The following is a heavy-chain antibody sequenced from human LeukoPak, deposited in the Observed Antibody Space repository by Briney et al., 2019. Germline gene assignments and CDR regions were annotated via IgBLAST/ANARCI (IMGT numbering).Heavy chain of an antibody. CDR1: GGLISISTYY. V-gene: IGHV4-39*07. D-gene: IGHD3-22*01. J-gene: IGHJ4*02. CDR3: AKRSSTSSGYFDF. CDR2: IYYSGTT. Sequence: SETLSLTCTVSGGLISISTYYWGWIRQPPEKGLEWIGSIYYSGTTHYNPSLKSRVAIAVDTSKNQFSLKLISVTAADTALYYCAKRSSTSSGYFDFWGRGTLVTVSS.